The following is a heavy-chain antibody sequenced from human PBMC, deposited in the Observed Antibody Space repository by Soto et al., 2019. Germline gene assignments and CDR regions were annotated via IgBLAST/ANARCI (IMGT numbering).Heavy chain of an antibody. V-gene: IGHV3-33*01. CDR2: IWYDGSNK. CDR3: ARLMTSEAFDI. Sequence: PGGSLRLSCAASGFTFSSYGMHWVRQAPGKGLEWVAVIWYDGSNKYYADSVKGRFTISRDNSKNTLYLQMNSLRAEDTAVYYCARLMTSEAFDIWGQGTMVTVSS. J-gene: IGHJ3*02. D-gene: IGHD4-4*01. CDR1: GFTFSSYG.